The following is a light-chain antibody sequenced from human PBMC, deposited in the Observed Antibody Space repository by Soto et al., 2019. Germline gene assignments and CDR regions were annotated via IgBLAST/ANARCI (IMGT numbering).Light chain of an antibody. CDR1: SSDVGGYNY. J-gene: IGLJ3*02. CDR2: EVT. V-gene: IGLV2-14*01. CDR3: CSHTSSSTWV. Sequence: QSALTQPASVSGSPGQSITISCTGTSSDVGGYNYVSWYQQHPGKAPKLIIFEVTNRPSGVSNRFSGSKSGNTASLTISGLQAEDEADYYCCSHTSSSTWVFGGGTKLTV.